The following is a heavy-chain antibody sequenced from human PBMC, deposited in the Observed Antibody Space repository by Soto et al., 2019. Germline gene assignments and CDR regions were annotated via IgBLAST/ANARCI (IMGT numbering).Heavy chain of an antibody. CDR1: GGSISSGGYY. V-gene: IGHV4-31*03. J-gene: IGHJ4*02. CDR2: IYYSGST. D-gene: IGHD5-12*01. CDR3: ARNRDGYNQYYFDY. Sequence: SETLSLTCTVSGGSISSGGYYWSWIRQHPGEGLEWIGYIYYSGSTYYNPSLKSRVAIAVDTSKNQLSLKLSSVTAADTAIYYCARNRDGYNQYYFDYWGQGTLVTVSS.